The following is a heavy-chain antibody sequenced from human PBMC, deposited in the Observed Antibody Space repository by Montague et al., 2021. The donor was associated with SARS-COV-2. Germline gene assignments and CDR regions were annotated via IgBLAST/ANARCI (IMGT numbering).Heavy chain of an antibody. V-gene: IGHV4-61*02. J-gene: IGHJ4*02. Sequence: TLSLTCTVSGGSITSGGYYWSWIRQPAGRGLEWIGRIYSSGSTVHNPPLRSRVALTVATSKNQFSLNLSSVTAADTAVYFCAREDFSGSTPYFFDYWGQGSLVAVSS. CDR3: AREDFSGSTPYFFDY. D-gene: IGHD6-19*01. CDR1: GGSITSGGYY. CDR2: IYSSGST.